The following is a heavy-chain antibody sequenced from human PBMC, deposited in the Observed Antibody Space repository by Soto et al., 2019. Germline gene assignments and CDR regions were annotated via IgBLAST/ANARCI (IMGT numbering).Heavy chain of an antibody. CDR1: GGSISSGGYS. Sequence: QLQLQESGSGLVKPSQTLSLTCAVSGGSISSGGYSWSWIRQPPGKGREWIGYIYHSGSTYYNPSLKSRVTISVDRSKNQFSLKLSSVTAADTAVYYCARAGYCSGGSCLVDYWGQGTLVTVSS. CDR3: ARAGYCSGGSCLVDY. CDR2: IYHSGST. D-gene: IGHD2-15*01. J-gene: IGHJ4*02. V-gene: IGHV4-30-2*01.